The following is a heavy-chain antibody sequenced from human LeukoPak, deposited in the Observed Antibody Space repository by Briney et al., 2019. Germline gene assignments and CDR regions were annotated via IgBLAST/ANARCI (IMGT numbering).Heavy chain of an antibody. CDR1: GFTFSSYE. CDR3: TTDEHLLRY. CDR2: ISSSGSTI. V-gene: IGHV3-48*03. J-gene: IGHJ4*02. Sequence: GRSLRLSCAASGFTFSSYEMNWVRQAPGKGLEWVSYISSSGSTIYYADSVKGRFTISRDNAKNSLYLQMNSLKTEDTAVHYCTTDEHLLRYWGQGTLVTVSS. D-gene: IGHD1-26*01.